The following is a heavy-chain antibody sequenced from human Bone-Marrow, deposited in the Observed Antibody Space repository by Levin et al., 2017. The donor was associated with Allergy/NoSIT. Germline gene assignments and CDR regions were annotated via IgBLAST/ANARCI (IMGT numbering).Heavy chain of an antibody. CDR2: ISGSGGST. Sequence: PGGSLRLSCAASGFTFSSYAMSWVRQAPGKGLEWVSAISGSGGSTYYADSVKGRFTISRDNSKNTLYLQMNSLRAEDTAVYYCAKAGSSTSFGYYGMDVWGQGTTVTVSS. V-gene: IGHV3-23*01. CDR3: AKAGSSTSFGYYGMDV. D-gene: IGHD2-2*01. CDR1: GFTFSSYA. J-gene: IGHJ6*02.